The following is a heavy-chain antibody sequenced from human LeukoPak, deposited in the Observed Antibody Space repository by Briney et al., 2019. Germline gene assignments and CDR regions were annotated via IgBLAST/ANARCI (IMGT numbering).Heavy chain of an antibody. D-gene: IGHD7-27*01. Sequence: QTGGSLRLSCAASGFTFSSYSMNWVRQAPGKGLQWVSSISGSGGNTYYADSVRGRFTISRDNAKNSLYLQMNSLRAEDTAMYYCARDPHWGSNYFDYWGQGTLVTVSS. CDR2: ISGSGGNT. CDR3: ARDPHWGSNYFDY. J-gene: IGHJ4*02. CDR1: GFTFSSYS. V-gene: IGHV3-48*01.